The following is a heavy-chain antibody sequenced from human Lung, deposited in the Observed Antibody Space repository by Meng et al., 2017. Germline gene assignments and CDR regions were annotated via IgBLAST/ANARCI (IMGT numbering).Heavy chain of an antibody. V-gene: IGHV3-30*01. Sequence: QGGVVGGGGGVVQPGGSLRLSCAASGFTFNTYAMHWVRQAPGKGLEWVSLMSFDGAQIYYSDSVRGRFTISRDNSKNTLYLQMNSLRAEDTAVYYCARDKPPNDVWGRGTLVTVSS. J-gene: IGHJ2*01. CDR2: MSFDGAQI. CDR1: GFTFNTYA. CDR3: ARDKPPNDV.